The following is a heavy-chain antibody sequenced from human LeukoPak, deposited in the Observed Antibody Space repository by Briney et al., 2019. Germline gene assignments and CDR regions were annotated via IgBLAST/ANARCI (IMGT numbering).Heavy chain of an antibody. CDR2: VSHSGSS. V-gene: IGHV4-34*01. CDR1: GFTVSDNH. D-gene: IGHD4-23*01. CDR3: ARGIFYGGRNQYIWLDL. J-gene: IGHJ5*02. Sequence: PGGSLRLSCAASGFTVSDNHMNWVRQAPGKGLEWIGEVSHSGSSNYNPSLKSRINISLDTSKSQFSLRLTSVTAADTAVYYCARGIFYGGRNQYIWLDLWGQGTLVTVSS.